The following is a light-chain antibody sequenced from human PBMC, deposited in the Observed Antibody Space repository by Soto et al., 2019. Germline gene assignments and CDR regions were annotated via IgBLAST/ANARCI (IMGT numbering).Light chain of an antibody. CDR2: DAS. CDR1: QDISNY. Sequence: DIQMTQSPSSLSASVGDRVTITCQASQDISNYLNWYQQKPGKAPKLLIYDASNLETGVPSRFSGSGSGTDFTFTISSLQPEDIATYYCQQYDSYWYTFGQGTKLEI. CDR3: QQYDSYWYT. J-gene: IGKJ2*01. V-gene: IGKV1-33*01.